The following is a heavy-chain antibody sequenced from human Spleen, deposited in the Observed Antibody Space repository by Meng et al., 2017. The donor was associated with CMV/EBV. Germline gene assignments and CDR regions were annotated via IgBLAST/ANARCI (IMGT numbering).Heavy chain of an antibody. CDR1: YG. V-gene: IGHV1-18*01. D-gene: IGHD3-22*01. J-gene: IGHJ4*02. Sequence: YGIIWVRQAPGQGLEWMGWISPYTGNTNYAHKVQGRVTMTTDTSTSTAYMELRSLKSDDTAVYYCAREVDYYDSSGYNRLGRGEFDYWGQGTLVTVSS. CDR2: ISPYTGNT. CDR3: AREVDYYDSSGYNRLGRGEFDY.